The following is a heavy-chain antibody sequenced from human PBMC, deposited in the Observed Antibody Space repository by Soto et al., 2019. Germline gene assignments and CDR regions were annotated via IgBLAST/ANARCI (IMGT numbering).Heavy chain of an antibody. J-gene: IGHJ5*02. V-gene: IGHV4-34*01. CDR3: ARSPYYYGSGSYH. D-gene: IGHD3-10*01. Sequence: SETLSLTCAVYGGSFSGYYWSWIRQPPGKGLEWIGEINHSGSTNYNPSLKSRVTISVDTSKNQFSLKLSSVTAADTAVYYCARSPYYYGSGSYHWGQGTLVTVSS. CDR2: INHSGST. CDR1: GGSFSGYY.